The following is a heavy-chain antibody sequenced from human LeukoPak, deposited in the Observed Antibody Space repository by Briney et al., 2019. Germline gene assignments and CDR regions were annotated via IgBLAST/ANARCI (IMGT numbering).Heavy chain of an antibody. CDR1: GFTFSSYE. D-gene: IGHD6-19*01. CDR2: ISSSGSTI. Sequence: PGGSLRLSCAASGFTFSSYEMKWVRQAPGKGLEWVSYISSSGSTIYYADSVKGRFTISRDNAKNSLYLQMNSLRAEDTAVYYCVRDPAGLGLDYWGQGTLVTVSS. CDR3: VRDPAGLGLDY. J-gene: IGHJ4*02. V-gene: IGHV3-48*03.